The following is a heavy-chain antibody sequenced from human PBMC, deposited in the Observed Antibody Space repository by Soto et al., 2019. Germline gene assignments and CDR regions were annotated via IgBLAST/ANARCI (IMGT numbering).Heavy chain of an antibody. CDR2: IVPILGIG. CDR1: GGTFSSYT. D-gene: IGHD6-19*01. Sequence: KNPPASVKVSCKASGGTFSSYTFSWVRQAPGQGLEWMGRIVPILGIGNYAQKFQGSVTITADKSTSTAYMELSSLRSEDTAVYYCAREIAVAGKTSDVFDIWGQGTMVTVSS. V-gene: IGHV1-69*02. J-gene: IGHJ3*02. CDR3: AREIAVAGKTSDVFDI.